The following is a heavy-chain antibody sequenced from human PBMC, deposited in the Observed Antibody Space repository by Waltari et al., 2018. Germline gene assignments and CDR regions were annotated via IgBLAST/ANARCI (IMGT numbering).Heavy chain of an antibody. Sequence: QVQLQESGPGLVKPSGHLSLTCAVSGGSISSSNWWSWVRKPPGNGLEWIGEIYPSGSTNYNPSLKSRVTISVDKSKNQFSLKRSSVTAADTAVYYCAIEKEYYYGSGYGYWGQGTLVTVSS. CDR3: AIEKEYYYGSGYGY. D-gene: IGHD3-10*01. J-gene: IGHJ4*02. CDR1: GGSISSSNW. CDR2: IYPSGST. V-gene: IGHV4-4*02.